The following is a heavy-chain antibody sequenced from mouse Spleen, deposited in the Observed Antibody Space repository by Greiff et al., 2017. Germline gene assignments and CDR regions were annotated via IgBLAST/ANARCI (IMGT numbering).Heavy chain of an antibody. D-gene: IGHD1-2*01. CDR2: IRNKANGYTT. CDR1: GFTFTDYY. Sequence: EVQRVESGGGLVQPGGSLRLSCATSGFTFTDYYMSWVRQPPGKALEWLGFIRNKANGYTTEYSASVKGRFTISRDNSQSILYLQMNTLRAEDSATYYCAREDYYGFYAMDYWGQGTSVTVSS. CDR3: AREDYYGFYAMDY. V-gene: IGHV7-3*02. J-gene: IGHJ4*01.